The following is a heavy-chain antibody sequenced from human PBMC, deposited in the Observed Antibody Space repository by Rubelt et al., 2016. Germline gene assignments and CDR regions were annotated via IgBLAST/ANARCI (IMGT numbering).Heavy chain of an antibody. J-gene: IGHJ6*03. CDR1: YR. Sequence: YRMHWVRQAPGKGLEWLAFIWSDGSKKYYTDSVKGRFTISRDNSRSTLYLQLSSLRAEDTAVYYCARAPTYDFWSGYSESYYYMDVWGKGTTVTVSS. D-gene: IGHD3-3*01. CDR3: ARAPTYDFWSGYSESYYYMDV. V-gene: IGHV3-33*01. CDR2: IWSDGSKK.